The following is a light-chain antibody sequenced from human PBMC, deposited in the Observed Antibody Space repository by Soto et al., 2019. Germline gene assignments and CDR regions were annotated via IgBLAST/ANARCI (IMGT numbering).Light chain of an antibody. CDR3: SSFTSSTTYV. CDR1: SSDVGGYNY. V-gene: IGLV2-14*01. J-gene: IGLJ1*01. Sequence: QSALTPPASVSGSPGQSITISCTGTSSDVGGYNYVSWYQQHPGEVPKLIIFTVINRPSGVSNRLSGSKSGNTASQTISGLQADDEADYYCSSFTSSTTYVFGTGTKLTVL. CDR2: TVI.